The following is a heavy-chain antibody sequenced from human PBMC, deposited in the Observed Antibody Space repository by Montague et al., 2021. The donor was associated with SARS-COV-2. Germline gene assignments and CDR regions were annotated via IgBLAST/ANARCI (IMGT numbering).Heavy chain of an antibody. J-gene: IGHJ6*02. Sequence: SETLSLTCAVYGGSLSGYYWSWIRQPPGKGLEWIGEINHSGSTNYNPSLKSRVTISLGTSKNQFSLKLSSVTAADTAVYHCARGRRRYNWRDETSYYYGMDVWGQGTTVTVSS. CDR3: ARGRRRYNWRDETSYYYGMDV. V-gene: IGHV4-34*01. CDR1: GGSLSGYY. CDR2: INHSGST. D-gene: IGHD1-20*01.